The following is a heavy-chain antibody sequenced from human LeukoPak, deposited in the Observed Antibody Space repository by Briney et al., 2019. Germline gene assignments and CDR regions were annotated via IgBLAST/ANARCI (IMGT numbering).Heavy chain of an antibody. J-gene: IGHJ5*02. CDR3: ARGYDFWSGYPKSNWFDP. CDR1: GGSISSYY. V-gene: IGHV4-4*07. Sequence: SETLSLTCTVSGGSISSYYWSWIRQPAGKGLEWIGRIYTSGSTNYNPSLKSRVTMSVDRSKNQFSLKLSSVTAADTAVYYCARGYDFWSGYPKSNWFDPWGQGTLVTVSS. CDR2: IYTSGST. D-gene: IGHD3-3*01.